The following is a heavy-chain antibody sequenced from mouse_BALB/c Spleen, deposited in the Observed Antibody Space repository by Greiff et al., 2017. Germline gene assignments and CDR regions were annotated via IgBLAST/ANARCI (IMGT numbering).Heavy chain of an antibody. D-gene: IGHD2-3*01. J-gene: IGHJ3*01. CDR1: GFTFTDYY. Sequence: EVKLEESGGGLVQPGGSLRLSCATSGFTFTDYYMSWVRQPPGKALEWLGFIRNKANGYTTEYSASVKVRFTIYRDNSQSILYLQMNTLGAEDSSTYYCARDMMTGFAYWGQGTLGTGSA. CDR3: ARDMMTGFAY. V-gene: IGHV7-3*02. CDR2: IRNKANGYTT.